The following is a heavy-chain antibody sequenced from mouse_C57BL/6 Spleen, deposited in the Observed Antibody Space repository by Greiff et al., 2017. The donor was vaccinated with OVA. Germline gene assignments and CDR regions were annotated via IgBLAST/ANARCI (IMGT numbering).Heavy chain of an antibody. CDR1: GFTFSDYG. CDR3: ARNWERYFDV. V-gene: IGHV5-17*01. Sequence: EVKVVESGGGLVKPGGSLKLSCAASGFTFSDYGMHWVRPAPEKGLEWVAYISSGSSTIYYADTVKGRFTISRDNAKNTLFLQITSLRSEDTAMYYCARNWERYFDVWGTGTTVTVSS. J-gene: IGHJ1*03. CDR2: ISSGSSTI. D-gene: IGHD4-1*01.